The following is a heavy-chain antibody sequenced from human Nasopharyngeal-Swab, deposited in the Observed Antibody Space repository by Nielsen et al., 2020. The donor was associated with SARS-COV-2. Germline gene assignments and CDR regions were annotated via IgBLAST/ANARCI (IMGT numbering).Heavy chain of an antibody. CDR3: AKAPYLRGLDV. V-gene: IGHV3-30*18. D-gene: IGHD2-21*01. J-gene: IGHJ6*02. CDR2: ISYDGINK. Sequence: GGSLRLSCAASGFIFSNYGMHWVRQAPGKGLEWVAVISYDGINKYDADSVKDRFTISRDNSKNTLYLEMNSLRVEDTAVYYCAKAPYLRGLDVWGQGTTVTVSS. CDR1: GFIFSNYG.